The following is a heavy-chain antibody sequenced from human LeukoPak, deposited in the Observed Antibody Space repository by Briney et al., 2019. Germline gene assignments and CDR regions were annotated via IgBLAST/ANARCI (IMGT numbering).Heavy chain of an antibody. CDR2: IFYSGIT. CDR1: GGSISSYY. D-gene: IGHD3-10*01. V-gene: IGHV4-59*01. J-gene: IGHJ4*02. CDR3: ARPGSHGDFDY. Sequence: SETLSLTCTGSGGSISSYYWSWSPQPPRKGLEGVGYIFYSGITNYTPPLKSRVSLSVNTSKNQFALKLRSVTAAATAVYYCARPGSHGDFDYWGQGTLVTVSS.